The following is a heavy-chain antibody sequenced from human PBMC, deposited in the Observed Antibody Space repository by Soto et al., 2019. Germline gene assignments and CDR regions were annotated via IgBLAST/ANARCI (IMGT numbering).Heavy chain of an antibody. CDR3: ARGDYDFWSGPPTNTTWFPSFHYGMDV. CDR1: GGTFSSYA. J-gene: IGHJ6*02. V-gene: IGHV1-69*13. Sequence: SLKVSCKASGGTFSSYAISWVRQAPGQGLEWMGGIIPIFGTANYAQKFQGRVTITADESTSTAYMELSSLRSEDTAVYYCARGDYDFWSGPPTNTTWFPSFHYGMDVWGQGTTVTVSS. D-gene: IGHD3-3*01. CDR2: IIPIFGTA.